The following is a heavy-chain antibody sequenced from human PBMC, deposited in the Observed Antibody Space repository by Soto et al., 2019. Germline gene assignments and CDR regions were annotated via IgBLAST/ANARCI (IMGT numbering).Heavy chain of an antibody. CDR3: TTDYPRSLPGY. V-gene: IGHV3-15*01. CDR2: IKSKTDGGTT. J-gene: IGHJ4*02. Sequence: LRLSCAASGFTFSNAWMSWVRQAPGKGLEWVGRIKSKTDGGTTDYAAPVKGRFTISRDDSKNTLYLQMNSLKTEDTAVYYCTTDYPRSLPGYWGQGTQVTVSS. CDR1: GFTFSNAW.